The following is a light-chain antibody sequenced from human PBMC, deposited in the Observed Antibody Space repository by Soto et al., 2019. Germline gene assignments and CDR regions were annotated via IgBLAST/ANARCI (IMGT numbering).Light chain of an antibody. J-gene: IGKJ1*01. CDR3: QSET. V-gene: IGKV3-20*01. CDR2: TVS. Sequence: DIVLTQSPGTLSLSPGERATLPCRASQTVSSSYLAWYQHKPGQAPRLLIYTVSTRAAGIPDRFSGSGSGTDFTLTISRLEPEDSAVYYCQSETFGQGTKVDIK. CDR1: QTVSSSY.